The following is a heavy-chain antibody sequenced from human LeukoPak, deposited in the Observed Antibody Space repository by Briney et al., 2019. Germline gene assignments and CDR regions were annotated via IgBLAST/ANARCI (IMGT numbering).Heavy chain of an antibody. CDR3: ARSRGAMVRGVIITPINWFDP. CDR2: ISTSIGYT. D-gene: IGHD3-10*01. J-gene: IGHJ5*02. V-gene: IGHV3-11*06. Sequence: GGSLRLSCAASGFTFSDFYMSWIRQAPGKGLEWVSYISTSIGYTNYADSVKGRFTISRDNAKNSLYLQMNSLRAEDTALYYCARSRGAMVRGVIITPINWFDPWGQGTLVTVSS. CDR1: GFTFSDFY.